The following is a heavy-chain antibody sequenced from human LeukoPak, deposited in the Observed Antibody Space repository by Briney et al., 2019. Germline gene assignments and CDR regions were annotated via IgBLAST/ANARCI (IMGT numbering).Heavy chain of an antibody. CDR1: GYTFASYY. Sequence: GASVKVSCKASGYTFASYYMHWVRQAPGQGLEWMGIINPSGSSTSYAQKFQGRVTMTRDTSTSTVYMELSSLGSEDTAVYYCARGYCSTTSCYAFDYWGQGTLVTVSS. V-gene: IGHV1-46*01. J-gene: IGHJ4*02. CDR2: INPSGSST. CDR3: ARGYCSTTSCYAFDY. D-gene: IGHD2-2*01.